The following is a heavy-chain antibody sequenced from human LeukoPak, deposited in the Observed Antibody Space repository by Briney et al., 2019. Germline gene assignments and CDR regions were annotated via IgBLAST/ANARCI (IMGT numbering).Heavy chain of an antibody. CDR2: IKQDGSEK. V-gene: IGHV3-7*05. Sequence: PGGSLRLSCAASGFTFSRYWMNWVRQAPGKGLEWVANIKQDGSEKDYVDSVKGRFTISRDNAKNSVSLQMNSLRAEDTAVYYCASRYEVLTGMLADYYYAMDVWGQGTTVTVSS. CDR3: ASRYEVLTGMLADYYYAMDV. CDR1: GFTFSRYW. J-gene: IGHJ6*02. D-gene: IGHD3-9*01.